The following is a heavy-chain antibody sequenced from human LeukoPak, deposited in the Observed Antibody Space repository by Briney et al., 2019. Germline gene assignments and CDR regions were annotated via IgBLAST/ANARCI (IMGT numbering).Heavy chain of an antibody. Sequence: AESLKISCKGSGYSFSSYWIGWVRQMPGKGLEWMGIINPGDSYIRYGPSFQGQITISVDKSIKAAYLQWGSLKASDTAMYYCARHSSYCSATSCFPKEWGQGTLVTVSS. CDR1: GYSFSSYW. D-gene: IGHD2-15*01. CDR3: ARHSSYCSATSCFPKE. CDR2: INPGDSYI. J-gene: IGHJ4*02. V-gene: IGHV5-51*01.